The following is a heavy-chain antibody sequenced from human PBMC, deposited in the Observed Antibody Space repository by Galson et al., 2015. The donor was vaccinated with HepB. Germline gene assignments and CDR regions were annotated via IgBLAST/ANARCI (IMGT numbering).Heavy chain of an antibody. CDR3: ARDWGHKWVLYWYFDL. Sequence: SLRLSCAASGFTFSSYAMHWVRQAPGKGLEWVAVISYDGSNKYYADSVKGRFTISRDNSKNTLYLQMNSLRAEDTAVYYCARDWGHKWVLYWYFDLWGRGTLVTVSS. CDR2: ISYDGSNK. CDR1: GFTFSSYA. D-gene: IGHD3-16*01. J-gene: IGHJ2*01. V-gene: IGHV3-30*04.